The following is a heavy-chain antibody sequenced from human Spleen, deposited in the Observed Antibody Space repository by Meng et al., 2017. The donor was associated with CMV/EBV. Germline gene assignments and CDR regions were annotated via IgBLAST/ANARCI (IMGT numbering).Heavy chain of an antibody. D-gene: IGHD2-2*01. J-gene: IGHJ5*02. CDR2: IYQSGST. V-gene: IGHV4-4*02. CDR3: ARVWLGYCSSTSCSGWFDP. CDR1: SSGSSKW. Sequence: SSGSSKWCSWVRQAPGKGLEWIAEIYQSGSTNYNPYLKSRVTISLDKSKNQFSLKLSSVTAADTAVYYCARVWLGYCSSTSCSGWFDPWGQGTLVTVSS.